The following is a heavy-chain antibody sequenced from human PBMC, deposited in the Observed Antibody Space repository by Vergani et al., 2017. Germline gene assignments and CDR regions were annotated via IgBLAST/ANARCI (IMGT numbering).Heavy chain of an antibody. CDR2: IYWNDDQ. CDR1: GFSLNTRGVS. J-gene: IGHJ6*03. CDR3: VYRKTGCGSIGCCYTFYYYYYVYV. V-gene: IGHV2-5*04. Sequence: QITLKEPGPTLVKPTQTRTLTCTFPGFSLNTRGVSVAWIRQPPGKALDWLTLIYWNDDQHYSPSLNNRVTITKDTSKNQVVLTMPNIDYVDTGNYYCVYRKTGCGSIGCCYTFYYYYYVYVWGKGTTVIVSS. D-gene: IGHD2-2*02.